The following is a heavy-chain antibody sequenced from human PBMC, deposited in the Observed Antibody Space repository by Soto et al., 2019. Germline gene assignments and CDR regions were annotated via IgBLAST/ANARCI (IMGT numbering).Heavy chain of an antibody. CDR2: INYSGST. Sequence: SQTLSLTRTVSGGSISSYYWSWIRQPPGKGLEWIGEINYSGSTNYNPSLKSRVTISVDTSKNQFSLKLSSVTAADTAVYYCARSRAAAGPTRQQLHWYFDLWGRGTLVTVSS. CDR1: GGSISSYY. D-gene: IGHD6-13*01. CDR3: ARSRAAAGPTRQQLHWYFDL. J-gene: IGHJ2*01. V-gene: IGHV4-59*12.